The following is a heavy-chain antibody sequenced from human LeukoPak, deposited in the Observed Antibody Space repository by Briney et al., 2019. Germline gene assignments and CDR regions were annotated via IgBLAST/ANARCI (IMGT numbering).Heavy chain of an antibody. Sequence: GGSLRLSCVASGFTFSSYTMNWVRQAPGKGLEWVSSIGSDSSYMYCADSVKGRFTISRDNAKNSLCLQMNSLRAEDTAVYYCARELGVSRAFDIWGQGTMVTVSS. CDR2: IGSDSSYM. J-gene: IGHJ3*02. V-gene: IGHV3-21*01. CDR3: ARELGVSRAFDI. D-gene: IGHD6-6*01. CDR1: GFTFSSYT.